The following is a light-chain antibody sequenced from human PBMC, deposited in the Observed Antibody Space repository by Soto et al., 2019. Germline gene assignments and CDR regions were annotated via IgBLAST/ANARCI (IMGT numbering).Light chain of an antibody. Sequence: IQLTQSPPTLSASVGDRVTITCRASQSLNNWLAWYQQKPGKAPKLLIFDASSLKSGVPSRFSGSGSGTEFTLIISSLQPDDFATYYCQQYGSYSGYTFGQGTKVDIK. V-gene: IGKV1-5*01. CDR1: QSLNNW. CDR3: QQYGSYSGYT. J-gene: IGKJ2*01. CDR2: DAS.